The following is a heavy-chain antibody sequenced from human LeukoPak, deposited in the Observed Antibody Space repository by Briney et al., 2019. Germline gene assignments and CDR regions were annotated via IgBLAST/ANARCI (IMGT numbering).Heavy chain of an antibody. D-gene: IGHD6-13*01. J-gene: IGHJ4*02. CDR2: IHYSGST. Sequence: SVSLSLACAVSGGSISSHSWSWIWQPPGTALESLGSIHYSGSTTYTPPLKSRVPTSINTSNNLFSLRLSSRTASAPALYFPTRTDNRSWYFFDFWGQGTLVAVSS. V-gene: IGHV4-59*07. CDR3: TRTDNRSWYFFDF. CDR1: GGSISSHS.